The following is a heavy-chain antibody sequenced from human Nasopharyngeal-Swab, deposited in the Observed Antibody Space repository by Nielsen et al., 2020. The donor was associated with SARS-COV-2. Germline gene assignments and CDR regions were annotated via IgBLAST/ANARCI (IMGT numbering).Heavy chain of an antibody. Sequence: WIRQPPGKGPEWVSYISSSSSTIYYADSVKGRFTISRDNAKNSLYLQMNSLRDEDTAVYYCARDLKGSGSYYNPILDYWGQGTLVTVSS. D-gene: IGHD3-10*01. CDR2: ISSSSSTI. CDR3: ARDLKGSGSYYNPILDY. V-gene: IGHV3-48*02. J-gene: IGHJ4*02.